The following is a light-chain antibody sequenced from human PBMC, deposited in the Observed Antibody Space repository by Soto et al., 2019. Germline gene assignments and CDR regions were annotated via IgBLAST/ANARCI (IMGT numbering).Light chain of an antibody. V-gene: IGKV3-15*01. CDR1: QSVSSN. J-gene: IGKJ3*01. Sequence: EIVMTQSPATLSVSPGEKATLSCRASQSVSSNLAWYQQKPGQAPRLLIYGASTRATGIPARFSGSGSGTEFTLTISSLQSEDFAVYYCQQYNNWPPRVTFGPGNKVVIK. CDR3: QQYNNWPPRVT. CDR2: GAS.